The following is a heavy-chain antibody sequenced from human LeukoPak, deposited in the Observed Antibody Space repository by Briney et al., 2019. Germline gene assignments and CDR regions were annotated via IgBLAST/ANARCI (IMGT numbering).Heavy chain of an antibody. D-gene: IGHD3-16*01. CDR2: INPNSGGP. CDR1: GYTFTGYY. V-gene: IGHV1-2*02. Sequence: ASVKVSCKASGYTFTGYYIHWVRQATGQGLEWMGGINPNSGGPNYAQKFQGRVTMTRDTSISTAYMEMSRLRSDDTAVYYCARDVSAGGTNWFDPWGQGTLVTVSS. J-gene: IGHJ5*02. CDR3: ARDVSAGGTNWFDP.